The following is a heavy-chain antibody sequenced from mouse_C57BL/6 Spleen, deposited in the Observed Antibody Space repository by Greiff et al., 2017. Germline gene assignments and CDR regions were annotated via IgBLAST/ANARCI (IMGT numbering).Heavy chain of an antibody. Sequence: VQLQQSGAELARPGASVKLSCKASGYTFTSYGISWVKQRTGQGLEWIGEIYPRSGNTYYNEKFKGKATLTADKSSSTAYMELRSLTSEDSAVYFCAQTAQATPFAYWGQGTLVTVSA. V-gene: IGHV1-81*01. CDR1: GYTFTSYG. CDR3: AQTAQATPFAY. D-gene: IGHD3-2*02. J-gene: IGHJ3*01. CDR2: IYPRSGNT.